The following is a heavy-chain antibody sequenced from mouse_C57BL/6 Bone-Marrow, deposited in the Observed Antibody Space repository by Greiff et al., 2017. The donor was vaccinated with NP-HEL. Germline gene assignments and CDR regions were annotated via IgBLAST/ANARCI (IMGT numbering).Heavy chain of an antibody. CDR2: IRNKANNHAT. CDR3: TGGYGSKAWFAY. D-gene: IGHD1-1*01. Sequence: VQLKQSGGGLVQPGGSMKLSCAASGFTFSDAWMDWVRQSPEKGLEWVAEIRNKANNHATYYAESVKGSFTISRDDSKSSVYLQMNSLRAEDTGIYYCTGGYGSKAWFAYWGQGTLVTVSA. V-gene: IGHV6-6*01. J-gene: IGHJ3*01. CDR1: GFTFSDAW.